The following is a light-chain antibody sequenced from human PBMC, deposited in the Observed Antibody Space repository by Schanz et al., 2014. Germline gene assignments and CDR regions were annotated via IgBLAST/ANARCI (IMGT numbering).Light chain of an antibody. Sequence: DIQVTQSPSTLSASVGDRVTLTCRASQSISSWLAWYQQKPGKAPKLLIYDASSLKSGVPSRFSGSGSGTDFTFTISSLQPEDIATYYCQQYDNPMVTFGPGTKVDIK. CDR1: QSISSW. CDR3: QQYDNPMVT. J-gene: IGKJ3*01. V-gene: IGKV1-5*01. CDR2: DAS.